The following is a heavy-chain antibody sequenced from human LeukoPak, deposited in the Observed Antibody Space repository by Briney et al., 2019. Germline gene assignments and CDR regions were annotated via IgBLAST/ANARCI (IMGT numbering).Heavy chain of an antibody. CDR3: AKGDYYGSGSYSVLSSFDS. V-gene: IGHV3-23*01. D-gene: IGHD3-10*01. Sequence: GGSLRLPCAASGFTFTFYAMSWVRQAPGKGLEWVSAISGNGATTYYADSVKGRFTISRDNSKNTLYLQMNSLRADDTAVYYCAKGDYYGSGSYSVLSSFDSWGQGSLVTVSS. J-gene: IGHJ4*02. CDR2: ISGNGATT. CDR1: GFTFTFYA.